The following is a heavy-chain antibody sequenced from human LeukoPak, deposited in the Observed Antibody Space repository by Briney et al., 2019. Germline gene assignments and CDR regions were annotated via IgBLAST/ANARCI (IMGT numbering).Heavy chain of an antibody. CDR1: GGSISSDY. CDR3: ARGYSSTMMATIIDY. V-gene: IGHV4-59*01. J-gene: IGHJ4*02. D-gene: IGHD5-24*01. CDR2: IYYSGST. Sequence: SETLSLTCTVSGGSISSDYWSWIRQPPGKGLEWIGSIYYSGSTYYNPSLKSRVTISVDTSKNQFSLKLSSVTAADTAVYYCARGYSSTMMATIIDYWGQGTLVTVSS.